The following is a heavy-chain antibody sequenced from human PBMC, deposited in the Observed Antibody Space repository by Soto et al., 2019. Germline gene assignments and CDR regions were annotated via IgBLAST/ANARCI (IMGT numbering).Heavy chain of an antibody. J-gene: IGHJ5*02. CDR1: GGSISSSNW. D-gene: IGHD2-15*01. CDR2: IYHSGST. Sequence: PSETLSLTCAVSGGSISSSNWWSWVRQPPGKGLEWIGEIYHSGSTNYNPSLKSRVTISVDKSKNQFSLKLSSVTAADTAVYYCARDGGYCSGGCCFCFDPCGQGSLVT. V-gene: IGHV4-4*02. CDR3: ARDGGYCSGGCCFCFDP.